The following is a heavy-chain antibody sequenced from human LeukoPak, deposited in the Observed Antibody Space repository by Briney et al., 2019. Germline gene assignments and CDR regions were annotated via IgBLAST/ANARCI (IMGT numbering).Heavy chain of an antibody. Sequence: SQTLSLTCTVSGGSISSGDYYWSWIRQPPGKGLEWIGYIYYSGSTYYNPSLKSRVTISVDTSKNQFSLKLSSVTAADTSVYYCARRIGNYFYAGGEGFWGQGALVTVSS. CDR1: GGSISSGDYY. V-gene: IGHV4-30-4*01. D-gene: IGHD3-10*01. J-gene: IGHJ4*02. CDR3: ARRIGNYFYAGGEGF. CDR2: IYYSGST.